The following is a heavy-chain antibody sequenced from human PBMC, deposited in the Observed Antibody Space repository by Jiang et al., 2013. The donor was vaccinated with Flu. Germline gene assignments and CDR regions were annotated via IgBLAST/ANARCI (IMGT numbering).Heavy chain of an antibody. CDR1: GFSLSTSGVC. V-gene: IGHV2-70*11. CDR2: IDWDDDK. CDR3: ARIYRGDKVYFDY. Sequence: KPTQTLTLTCSFSGFSLSTSGVCVSWIRQPPGKALEWLARIDWDDDKYYSTSLKTRLTISKDTSKNQVVLTMTNMDPVDTATYFCARIYRGDKVYFDYWGQGTLVTVSS. J-gene: IGHJ4*02. D-gene: IGHD1-26*01.